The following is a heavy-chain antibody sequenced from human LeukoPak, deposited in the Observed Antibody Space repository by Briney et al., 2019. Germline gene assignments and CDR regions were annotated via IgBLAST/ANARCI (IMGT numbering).Heavy chain of an antibody. CDR2: IIPIFGTA. V-gene: IGHV1-69*05. Sequence: ASVKVTCNASGGTFSSYAISWVRQAPGQGLEWMGGIIPIFGTANYAQKFQGRVTITTDESTSTAYMELSSLRSEDTAVYYCARDPRNILTGYGPRRPFDYWGQGTLVTVSS. CDR3: ARDPRNILTGYGPRRPFDY. D-gene: IGHD3-9*01. J-gene: IGHJ4*02. CDR1: GGTFSSYA.